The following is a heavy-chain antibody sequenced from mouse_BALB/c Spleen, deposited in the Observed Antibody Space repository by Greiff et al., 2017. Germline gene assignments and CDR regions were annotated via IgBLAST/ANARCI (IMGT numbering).Heavy chain of an antibody. CDR1: GFSLTGYG. D-gene: IGHD2-4*01. V-gene: IGHV2-6-7*01. CDR3: ARERRTYDYDGYYYAMDY. CDR2: IWGDGST. Sequence: ESGPGLVAPSQSLSITCTVSGFSLTGYGVNWVRQPPGKGLEWLGMIWGDGSTDYNSALKSRLSISKDNSKSQVFLKMNSLQTDDTARYYCARERRTYDYDGYYYAMDYWGQGTSVTVSS. J-gene: IGHJ4*01.